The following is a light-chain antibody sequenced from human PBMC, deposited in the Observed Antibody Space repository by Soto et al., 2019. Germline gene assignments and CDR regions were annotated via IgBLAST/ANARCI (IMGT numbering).Light chain of an antibody. CDR3: QQYNSYPT. CDR2: KAS. CDR1: QSISSW. V-gene: IGKV1-5*03. Sequence: DIQMTQSPSTLSASVGDRVTITCRASQSISSWVAWYQQKPGKAPKLLSYKASSLESGVPSRFSGSGSGTEFTLTISSLQPDDFATYYCQQYNSYPTFGQGTKVEIK. J-gene: IGKJ1*01.